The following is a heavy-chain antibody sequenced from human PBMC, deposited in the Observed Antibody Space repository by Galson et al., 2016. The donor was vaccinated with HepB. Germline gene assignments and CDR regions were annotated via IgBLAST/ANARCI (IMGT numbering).Heavy chain of an antibody. CDR3: AKDRGNLNYYQLYGMDV. CDR2: ISSNSRTI. V-gene: IGHV3-9*01. J-gene: IGHJ6*02. D-gene: IGHD3-10*01. Sequence: SLRLSCAASGFIFDDYALSLVRQTPGKGLEWVLTISSNSRTIDYADSVKGRFTIFRDNAENSLHLQMDSLKTEDTALYYCAKDRGNLNYYQLYGMDVWGQGTMVTVSS. CDR1: GFIFDDYA.